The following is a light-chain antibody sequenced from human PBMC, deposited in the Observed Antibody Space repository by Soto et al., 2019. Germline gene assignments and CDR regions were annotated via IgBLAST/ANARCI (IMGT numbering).Light chain of an antibody. CDR2: DVS. Sequence: QSVLTQPASVSGSPGQSITISCTGTSSDVGGYNYVSWYQQHPGKAPKLMIYDVSNRPSGVSNSLSGSKSGNTASLTISGFQAEDEADYYCSSYTSSSILYVFGTGTKVTVL. CDR1: SSDVGGYNY. V-gene: IGLV2-14*01. J-gene: IGLJ1*01. CDR3: SSYTSSSILYV.